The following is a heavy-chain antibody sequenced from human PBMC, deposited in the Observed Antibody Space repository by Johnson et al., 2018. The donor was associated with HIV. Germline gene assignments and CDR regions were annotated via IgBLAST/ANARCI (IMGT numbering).Heavy chain of an antibody. CDR3: TTDQGYYGDAFDI. D-gene: IGHD3-10*01. Sequence: QMQLVESGGGVVQPGGSLRLSCAESGFTFSSYGMHWVRQAPGKGLEWVAFIRYDGSNKYYADSVKGRFTISRDNSKNTLYLQMNSLKTEDTAVYYCTTDQGYYGDAFDIWGQGTMVTVSS. V-gene: IGHV3-30*02. CDR2: IRYDGSNK. J-gene: IGHJ3*02. CDR1: GFTFSSYG.